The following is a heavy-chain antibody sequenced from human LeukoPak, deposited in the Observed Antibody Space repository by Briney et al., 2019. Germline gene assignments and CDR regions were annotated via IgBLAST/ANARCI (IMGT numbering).Heavy chain of an antibody. Sequence: GGSLRLSCAASGFTFSNYAMNWVRQAPGKGLEWVSSISDSGDNTYYADCVKGRFTISRDNSQNTLYLQMNSLRAEETAIYYGAKAYGANAWRFFNYWGQGTLVTVSS. J-gene: IGHJ4*02. CDR2: ISDSGDNT. CDR3: AKAYGANAWRFFNY. V-gene: IGHV3-23*01. D-gene: IGHD4-23*01. CDR1: GFTFSNYA.